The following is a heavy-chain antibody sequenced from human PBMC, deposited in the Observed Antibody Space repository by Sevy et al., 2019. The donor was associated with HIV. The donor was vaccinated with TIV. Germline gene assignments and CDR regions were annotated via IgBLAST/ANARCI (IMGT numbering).Heavy chain of an antibody. CDR2: IRYDESNK. V-gene: IGHV3-30*02. CDR3: AKDLGSSSWPFDY. J-gene: IGHJ4*02. D-gene: IGHD6-13*01. CDR1: GFTFSNYG. Sequence: GGSLRLSCAASGFTFSNYGMHWVRQAPGKGLEWVAFIRYDESNKHYADSLKGRFTISRDNSKNTLYLQMNSQRAEDTAVYYCAKDLGSSSWPFDYWGQGTLVTVSS.